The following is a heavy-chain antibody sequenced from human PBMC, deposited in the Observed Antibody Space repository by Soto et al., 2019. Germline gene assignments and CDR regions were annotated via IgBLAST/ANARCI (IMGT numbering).Heavy chain of an antibody. J-gene: IGHJ4*02. Sequence: QVQLVQSGAEVKKPGASVKVSCKASGYTFTDYYIHWVRQAPGQGPEWMGWINLHSGGTTYAQTSQGRVTLTRDTSIRTAYMDLTRLRSDDTAIYYGVRQQDRGIATGGFDYWGQGTLVTVSS. CDR2: INLHSGGT. V-gene: IGHV1-2*02. D-gene: IGHD6-13*01. CDR1: GYTFTDYY. CDR3: VRQQDRGIATGGFDY.